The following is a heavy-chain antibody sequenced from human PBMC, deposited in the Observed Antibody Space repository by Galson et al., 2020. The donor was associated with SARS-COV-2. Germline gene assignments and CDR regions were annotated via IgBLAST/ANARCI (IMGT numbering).Heavy chain of an antibody. J-gene: IGHJ5*02. CDR2: INPNSGGT. V-gene: IGHV1-2*02. D-gene: IGHD2-2*01. CDR1: GYTFTGYY. CDR3: ARVYRGVPAAPFDP. Sequence: ASVKVSCKASGYTFTGYYMHWVRQAPGQGLEWMGWINPNSGGTNYAQKFQGRVTMTRDTSISTAYMELSRLRSDDTAVYYCARVYRGVPAAPFDPWGQGTLVTVSS.